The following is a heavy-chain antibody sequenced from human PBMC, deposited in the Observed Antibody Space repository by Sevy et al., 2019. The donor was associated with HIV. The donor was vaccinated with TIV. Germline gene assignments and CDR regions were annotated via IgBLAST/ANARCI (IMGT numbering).Heavy chain of an antibody. V-gene: IGHV4-31*03. CDR1: GGSINSGDYY. CDR3: AREGTKGVWFDP. Sequence: SENLSLTCTVSGGSINSGDYYWSWIRQHPEKGLEWIGYIFHTGSTYYNRSFKSRATISVDTSKNQFSLKLSLMTAADTAVYYCAREGTKGVWFDPWGHGTLVTVSS. J-gene: IGHJ5*02. D-gene: IGHD3-16*01. CDR2: IFHTGST.